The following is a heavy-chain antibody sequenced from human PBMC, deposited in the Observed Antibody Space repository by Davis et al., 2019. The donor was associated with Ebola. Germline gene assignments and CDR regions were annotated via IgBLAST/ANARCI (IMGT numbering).Heavy chain of an antibody. CDR2: ISAYNGNT. J-gene: IGHJ5*02. V-gene: IGHV1-18*01. CDR3: ARGGQNYGSGSYAAWFDP. Sequence: ASVKVSCKASGYTFTSYGISWVRQAPGQGLEWMGWISAYNGNTNYAQKLQGRVTMTTDTSTSTAYMELRSLRSDDTAVYYCARGGQNYGSGSYAAWFDPWGQGTLVTVSS. CDR1: GYTFTSYG. D-gene: IGHD3-10*01.